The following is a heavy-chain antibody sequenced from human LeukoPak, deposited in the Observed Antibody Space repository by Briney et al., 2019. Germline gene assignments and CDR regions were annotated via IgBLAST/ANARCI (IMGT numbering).Heavy chain of an antibody. CDR1: GFTFSSYA. V-gene: IGHV3-30-3*01. J-gene: IGHJ4*02. D-gene: IGHD3-22*01. CDR3: ARDLNGSGYVYYFDY. Sequence: GGSLRLSFAASGFTFSSYAMHWVRQAPGKGLEWVAVISYDGSNKYYADSVKGRFTISRDNSKNTLYLQMNSLRAEDTAVYYCARDLNGSGYVYYFDYWAREPWSLSPQ. CDR2: ISYDGSNK.